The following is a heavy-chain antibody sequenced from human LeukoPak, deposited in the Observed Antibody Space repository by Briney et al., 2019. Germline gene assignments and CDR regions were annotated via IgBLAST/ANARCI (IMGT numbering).Heavy chain of an antibody. V-gene: IGHV1-69*01. CDR1: GGTFSSYA. CDR3: ARVLDDSPTEYYFDY. Sequence: GASVKVSCKASGGTFSSYAISWVRQAPGQGLEWMGGIIPIFGTANYAQEFQGRVTITADESTSTAYMELSSLRSEDTAVYYRARVLDDSPTEYYFDYWGQGTLVTVSS. D-gene: IGHD3/OR15-3a*01. CDR2: IIPIFGTA. J-gene: IGHJ4*02.